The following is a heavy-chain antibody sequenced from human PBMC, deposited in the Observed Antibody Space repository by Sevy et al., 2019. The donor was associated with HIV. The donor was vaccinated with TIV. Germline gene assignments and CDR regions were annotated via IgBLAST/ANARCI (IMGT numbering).Heavy chain of an antibody. D-gene: IGHD6-13*01. J-gene: IGHJ4*02. Sequence: GGSLRLSCAASGFTFSDYYMSWIRQAPGKGLEWVSYISSSGSTIYYADSVKGRFTISRDNAKNSLYLQMNSLRAEDTAVYYCASDLLQLVYYFDYWGQGTLVTVSS. V-gene: IGHV3-11*01. CDR1: GFTFSDYY. CDR2: ISSSGSTI. CDR3: ASDLLQLVYYFDY.